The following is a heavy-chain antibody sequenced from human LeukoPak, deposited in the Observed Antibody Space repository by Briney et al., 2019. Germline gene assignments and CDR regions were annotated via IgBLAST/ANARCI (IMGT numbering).Heavy chain of an antibody. CDR3: ARVLGYTAGRFDP. J-gene: IGHJ5*02. CDR2: INHSGST. V-gene: IGHV4-34*01. CDR1: GGSFSGYY. Sequence: SETLSLTCAVYGGSFSGYYWSWIRQPPGKGLEWIGEINHSGSTNYNPSLKSRVTISVDTSKNQFSLKLSSVTAADTAVYYCARVLGYTAGRFDPWGKGTLVTVSS. D-gene: IGHD2-15*01.